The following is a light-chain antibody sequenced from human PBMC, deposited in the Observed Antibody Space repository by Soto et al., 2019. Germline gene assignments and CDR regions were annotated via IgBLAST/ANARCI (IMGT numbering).Light chain of an antibody. CDR1: QSVRSSY. Sequence: EIVLTQSPDTLSLSPGESATLSCRASQSVRSSYLAWYQQTPGQTPRLLIYAASSRATGIPDRVSGSGSGTDFSLTISRLEAEDFAVYYCQQYGSPPRTFGQGTKVDIK. CDR2: AAS. V-gene: IGKV3-20*01. J-gene: IGKJ1*01. CDR3: QQYGSPPRT.